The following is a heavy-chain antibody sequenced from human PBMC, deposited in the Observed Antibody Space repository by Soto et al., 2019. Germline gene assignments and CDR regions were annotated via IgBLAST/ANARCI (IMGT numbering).Heavy chain of an antibody. J-gene: IGHJ6*02. CDR1: GYSVSSNSAA. CDR3: ARELWFGEVVYYGMDV. D-gene: IGHD3-10*01. CDR2: TYYRSKWYN. Sequence: PSHTLSLTCAISGYSVSSNSAALNWIRQSPSRGLEWLGRTYYRSKWYNDYAVSVKSRITINPDTSKNQFSLQLNSVTPEDTAVYYCARELWFGEVVYYGMDVWGQGTTVTVSS. V-gene: IGHV6-1*01.